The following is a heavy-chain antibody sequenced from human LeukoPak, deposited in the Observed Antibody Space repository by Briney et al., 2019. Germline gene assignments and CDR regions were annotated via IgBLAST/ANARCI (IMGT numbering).Heavy chain of an antibody. CDR1: GFTFSSYA. CDR3: AKSTRYCSSTSCYAEYYFDY. Sequence: GGSLRLSCAASGFTFSSYAMSWVRQAPGKGLEWVSAISGSGGSTYYADSVKGRLTISRDNSKNTLYLQMNSLRAEDTAVYYCAKSTRYCSSTSCYAEYYFDYWGQGTLVTVSS. V-gene: IGHV3-23*01. CDR2: ISGSGGST. D-gene: IGHD2-2*01. J-gene: IGHJ4*02.